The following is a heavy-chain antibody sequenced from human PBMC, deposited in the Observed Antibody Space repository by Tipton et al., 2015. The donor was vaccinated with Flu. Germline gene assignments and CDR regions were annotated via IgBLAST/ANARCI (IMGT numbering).Heavy chain of an antibody. J-gene: IGHJ6*02. D-gene: IGHD3-9*01. CDR1: GGSISSSSYY. Sequence: TLSLTCTVSGGSISSSSYYWGWIRQPPGKGLEWIVSIYYSGSTYYNPSLKRRVTISIDTSKNQFSLKMNSVTAADTAVYYCARDRFYYDILTGYKSGGMDVWGQGTTVTVSS. V-gene: IGHV4-39*07. CDR2: IYYSGST. CDR3: ARDRFYYDILTGYKSGGMDV.